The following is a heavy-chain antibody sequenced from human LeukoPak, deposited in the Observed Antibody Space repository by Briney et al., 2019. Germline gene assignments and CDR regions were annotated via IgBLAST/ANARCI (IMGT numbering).Heavy chain of an antibody. CDR3: ARDRDCSRTSCFNAFDV. J-gene: IGHJ3*01. Sequence: GGSLRLSCAASGFAFSTYEMHWVRQAPGKGLEWVAVISHDGNDQYYGDSVKGRFTISRDNSKNALYLQMNSLRLEDTAVYYCARDRDCSRTSCFNAFDVWGQGTMAIVSS. D-gene: IGHD2-2*01. V-gene: IGHV3-30*04. CDR1: GFAFSTYE. CDR2: ISHDGNDQ.